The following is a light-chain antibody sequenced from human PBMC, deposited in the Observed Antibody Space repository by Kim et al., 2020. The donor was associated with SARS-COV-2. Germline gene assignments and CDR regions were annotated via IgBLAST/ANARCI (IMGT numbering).Light chain of an antibody. CDR1: TSNIGNNY. J-gene: IGLJ3*02. CDR2: RNN. V-gene: IGLV1-47*01. CDR3: AAWDDSLSGRV. Sequence: GQRVTISCSGSTSNIGNNYVFWYHQLPGTAPKLLIYRNNQRPSGVPDRFSGSKSGTSASLVISGLRSEDEAVYYCAAWDDSLSGRVFGGGTQLTVL.